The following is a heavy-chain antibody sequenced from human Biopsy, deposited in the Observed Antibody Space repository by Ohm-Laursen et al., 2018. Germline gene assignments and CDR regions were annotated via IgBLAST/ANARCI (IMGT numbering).Heavy chain of an antibody. Sequence: SVKVSCKASGDSFTSYAIGWVRQAPGQGLEWMGGIIPIPNVATYAQKFQGRITITADESTSTAYMELSSLTSDDTAVYFCARGDGSSWFDPWGHGTLVTVSS. V-gene: IGHV1-69*10. CDR3: ARGDGSSWFDP. CDR2: IIPIPNVA. J-gene: IGHJ5*02. D-gene: IGHD5-24*01. CDR1: GDSFTSYA.